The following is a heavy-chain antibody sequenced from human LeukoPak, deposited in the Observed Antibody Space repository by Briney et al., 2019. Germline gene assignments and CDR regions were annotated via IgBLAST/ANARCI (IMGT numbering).Heavy chain of an antibody. Sequence: ASVKVSCKASGYTFAGYYMHWVRQAPGQGLEWMGWINTNSGGTNYAQKFQGRVTMTRDTSISTAYMELSRLRSDDTAVYYCARDRGGLAAAEKDYWGQGTLVTVSS. CDR1: GYTFAGYY. D-gene: IGHD6-13*01. V-gene: IGHV1-2*02. CDR2: INTNSGGT. J-gene: IGHJ4*02. CDR3: ARDRGGLAAAEKDY.